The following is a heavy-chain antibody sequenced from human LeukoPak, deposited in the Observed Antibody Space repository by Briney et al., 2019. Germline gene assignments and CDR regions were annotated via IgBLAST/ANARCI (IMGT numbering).Heavy chain of an antibody. CDR1: GGSISSYY. D-gene: IGHD3-3*01. V-gene: IGHV4-59*01. CDR3: ARETTIFGVVAGFDP. CDR2: IYYSGST. J-gene: IGHJ5*02. Sequence: SETLSLTCTVSGGSISSYYWSWLRQPPGKGLEWIGYIYYSGSTNYNPSLKSRVTISVDTSKNQFSLKLSSVTAADTAVYYCARETTIFGVVAGFDPWGQGTLVTVSS.